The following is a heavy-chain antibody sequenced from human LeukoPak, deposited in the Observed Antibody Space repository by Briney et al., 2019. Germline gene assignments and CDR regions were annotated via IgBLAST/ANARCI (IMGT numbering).Heavy chain of an antibody. V-gene: IGHV4-38-2*01. Sequence: PSETLSLTCAVSGYSISSGYYWGWIRQPPGKGLEWIGSIYHSGSTYYNPSLKSRVTISVDKSKNQFSLKLSSVTAADTAVYYCATYSSGWYYFDYWGQGTLVTVSS. CDR2: IYHSGST. CDR1: GYSISSGYY. J-gene: IGHJ4*02. D-gene: IGHD6-19*01. CDR3: ATYSSGWYYFDY.